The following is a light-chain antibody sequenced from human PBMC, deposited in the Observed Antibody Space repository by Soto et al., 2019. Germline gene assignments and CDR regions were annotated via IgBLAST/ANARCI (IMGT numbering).Light chain of an antibody. CDR1: QSVSST. CDR2: GAS. CDR3: QQYGRSGT. V-gene: IGKV3-20*01. J-gene: IGKJ1*01. Sequence: EIVMTKSPGHLSVSPGEIATLSCRASQSVSSTLAWYQQKPGQAPRLLIYGASNRATGIPDRFSGSGSGTDFTLTISRLEPEDFGVYYCQQYGRSGTVGQGTKVDI.